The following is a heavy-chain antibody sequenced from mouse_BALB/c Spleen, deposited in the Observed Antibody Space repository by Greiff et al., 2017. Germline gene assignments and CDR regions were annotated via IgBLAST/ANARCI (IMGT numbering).Heavy chain of an antibody. V-gene: IGHV5-4*02. J-gene: IGHJ4*01. CDR3: ARGPYSAMDY. CDR2: ISDGGSYT. CDR1: GFTFSDYY. Sequence: EVKLVESGGGLVKPGGSLKLSCAASGFTFSDYYMYWVRQTPEKRLEWVATISDGGSYTYYPDSVKGRFTISRDNAKNNLYLQMSSLKSEDTAMYYCARGPYSAMDYWGQGTSGTVSS.